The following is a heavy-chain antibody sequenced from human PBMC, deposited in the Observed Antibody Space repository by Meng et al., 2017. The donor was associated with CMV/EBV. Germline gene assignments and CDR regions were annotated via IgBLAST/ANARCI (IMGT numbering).Heavy chain of an antibody. D-gene: IGHD2-15*01. CDR2: INPNSGGT. CDR3: ARDDGSLDY. Sequence: GALAKQPVASLMASWKPSGYTFTGSSMHCGRQAPGQGLEWVGWINPNSGGTNYAQKFQGRVTMTRHTPISTAYMELSRLRSEDTAVYYCARDDGSLDYCGQGTLVTVSS. V-gene: IGHV1-2*02. CDR1: GYTFTGSS. J-gene: IGHJ4*02.